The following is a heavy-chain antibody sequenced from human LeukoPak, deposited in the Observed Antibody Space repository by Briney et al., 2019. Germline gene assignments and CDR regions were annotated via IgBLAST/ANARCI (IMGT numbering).Heavy chain of an antibody. Sequence: GGSLRLSSAASGFTFSSYDMHWVRQATGKGLEWVSGIGTAGDIYYPGSVKGRFTISRENAKKSLYLQMNSLRAGDTAVYYCARATYSSTWYSRYFDLWGRGTLVTVSS. CDR3: ARATYSSTWYSRYFDL. CDR1: GFTFSSYD. J-gene: IGHJ2*01. D-gene: IGHD6-13*01. CDR2: IGTAGDI. V-gene: IGHV3-13*01.